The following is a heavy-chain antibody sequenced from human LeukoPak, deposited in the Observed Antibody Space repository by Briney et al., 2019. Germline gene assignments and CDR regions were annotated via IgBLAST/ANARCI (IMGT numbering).Heavy chain of an antibody. V-gene: IGHV1-18*01. CDR1: GYTFTGYD. CDR2: ISAYNSNT. D-gene: IGHD1-26*01. Sequence: ASVKVSRKTSGYTFTGYDINWVRQATGQGLEWMGWISAYNSNTHYAQKLQGRVTMTTDTSTSTAYMEVRSLRSDDTAVYYCAREVGRGFDYWGQGTLVTVSS. CDR3: AREVGRGFDY. J-gene: IGHJ4*02.